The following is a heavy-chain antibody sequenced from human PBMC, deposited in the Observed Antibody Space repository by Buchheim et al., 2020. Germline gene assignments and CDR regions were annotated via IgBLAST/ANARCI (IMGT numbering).Heavy chain of an antibody. V-gene: IGHV3-23*01. Sequence: EVQLLESGGGLVQPGGSLRLSCAASGFTFGSYAMSWVRQAPGKGLEWVSAISGSGGSTYYADSVKGRFTISRDNSKNTLYLQMNSLRAEDTAVYYCAKDIFSGYDFWSGTKPYWGQGTL. CDR3: AKDIFSGYDFWSGTKPY. CDR2: ISGSGGST. J-gene: IGHJ4*02. D-gene: IGHD3-3*01. CDR1: GFTFGSYA.